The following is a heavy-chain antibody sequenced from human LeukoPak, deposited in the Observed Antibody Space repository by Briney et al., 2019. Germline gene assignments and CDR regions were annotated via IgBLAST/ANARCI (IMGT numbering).Heavy chain of an antibody. V-gene: IGHV1-8*01. CDR1: GYTFTNYD. D-gene: IGHD2-21*01. J-gene: IGHJ5*02. CDR2: MNPKSGDT. Sequence: ASVKVSCKASGYTFTNYDINWVRQATGQGLEWMGWMNPKSGDTGYAQNFQGRVSMTRSTSITAAYMELSSLRSEDTAVYYCARVPRGGDESDPWGQGTLVIVSS. CDR3: ARVPRGGDESDP.